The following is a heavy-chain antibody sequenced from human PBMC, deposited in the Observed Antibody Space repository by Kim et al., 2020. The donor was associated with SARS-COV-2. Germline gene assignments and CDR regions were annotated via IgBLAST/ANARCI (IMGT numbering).Heavy chain of an antibody. CDR1: GGTFSSYA. D-gene: IGHD1-26*01. J-gene: IGHJ6*02. V-gene: IGHV1-69*13. CDR2: IIPIFGTA. CDR3: ARVRSGSYYSYYYYGMDV. Sequence: SVKVSCKASGGTFSSYAISWVRQAPGQGLEWMGGIIPIFGTANYAQKFQGRVTITADESTSTAYMELSSMRSEDTAVYYCARVRSGSYYSYYYYGMDVWGQGTTVTVSS.